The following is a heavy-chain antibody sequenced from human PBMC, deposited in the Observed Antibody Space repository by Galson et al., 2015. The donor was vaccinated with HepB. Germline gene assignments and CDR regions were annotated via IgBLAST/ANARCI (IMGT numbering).Heavy chain of an antibody. V-gene: IGHV3-7*03. J-gene: IGHJ4*02. CDR3: ARLNWPDLMWAFDY. D-gene: IGHD1-1*01. CDR1: GFTFSSYW. CDR2: IKQDGSEK. Sequence: SLRLSCAASGFTFSSYWMSWVRQAPGKGLEWVANIKQDGSEKYYVDSVKGRFTISRDNAKNSLYLQMNSLRAEDTAVYYCARLNWPDLMWAFDYWGQGTLVTVSS.